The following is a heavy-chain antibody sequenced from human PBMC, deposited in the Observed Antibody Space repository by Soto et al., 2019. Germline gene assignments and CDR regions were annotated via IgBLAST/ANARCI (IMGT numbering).Heavy chain of an antibody. CDR3: ARERRRDDSNTFDALDV. J-gene: IGHJ3*01. V-gene: IGHV1-18*04. CDR2: ISAYNGNT. D-gene: IGHD3-22*01. CDR1: GYTFTSYY. Sequence: GPSVKVSCKASGYTFTSYYIHWVRQAPGQGLEWMGWISAYNGNTNYAQKFQGRVAISADKSTSTAYMELSSLKSDDTAIYFCARERRRDDSNTFDALDVWGQGTMVTVSS.